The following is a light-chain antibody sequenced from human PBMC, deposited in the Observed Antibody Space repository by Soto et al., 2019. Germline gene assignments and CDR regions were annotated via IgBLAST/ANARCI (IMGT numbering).Light chain of an antibody. V-gene: IGKV3-20*01. CDR1: QSITGKY. Sequence: DIVLTQSPGTLSLSPGDRATLSCRASQSITGKYLAWHQQKPGQAPKLLICGASTRAPGIPDRFNGSGSGTDFTLTISRLEADDVAVYHCHQYGSSVRAFGQGTKLEIK. CDR2: GAS. J-gene: IGKJ1*01. CDR3: HQYGSSVRA.